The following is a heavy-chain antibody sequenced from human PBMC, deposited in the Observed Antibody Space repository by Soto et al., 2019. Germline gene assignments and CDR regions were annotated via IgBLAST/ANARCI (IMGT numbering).Heavy chain of an antibody. J-gene: IGHJ5*02. CDR1: GYSLTSYW. D-gene: IGHD2-2*01. CDR3: ARVVVPAPGWAPRYWFDP. CDR2: IDPSDSYT. V-gene: IGHV5-10-1*01. Sequence: GESLKISCKGSGYSLTSYWISWVRQMPGKGLEWMGRIDPSDSYTNYSPSFQGHVTISADKSISTAYLQWSSLKASDTAMYYCARVVVPAPGWAPRYWFDPWGQGTLVTVSS.